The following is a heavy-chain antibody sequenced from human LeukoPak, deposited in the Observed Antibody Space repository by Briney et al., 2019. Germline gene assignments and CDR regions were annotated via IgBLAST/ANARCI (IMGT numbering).Heavy chain of an antibody. Sequence: GGSLRLSCAASGFTFSSYSMTWVRQAPGKGLEWVSSISSSSSYIYYADSVKGRFTISRDNAKNSLYLQMNSLRAEDTAVYYCAKVRIVVVPAAADYWGQGTLVTVSS. V-gene: IGHV3-21*01. J-gene: IGHJ4*02. CDR2: ISSSSSYI. CDR3: AKVRIVVVPAAADY. CDR1: GFTFSSYS. D-gene: IGHD2-2*01.